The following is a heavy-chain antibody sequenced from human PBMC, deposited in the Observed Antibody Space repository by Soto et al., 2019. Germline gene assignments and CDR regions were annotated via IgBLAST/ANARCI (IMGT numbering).Heavy chain of an antibody. D-gene: IGHD3-22*01. J-gene: IGHJ5*02. CDR2: MNPNSGNT. Sequence: ASVKVSCKASGYTFTSYDINWVRQATGRGLEWMGWMNPNSGNTGYAQKFQGRVTMTRNTSISTAYMGLSSLRSEDTAVYYCARDYYDSSGSITPNWFDPWGQGTLVTVSS. CDR3: ARDYYDSSGSITPNWFDP. V-gene: IGHV1-8*01. CDR1: GYTFTSYD.